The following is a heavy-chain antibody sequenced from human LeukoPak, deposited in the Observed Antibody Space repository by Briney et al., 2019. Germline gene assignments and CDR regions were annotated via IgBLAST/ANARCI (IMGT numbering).Heavy chain of an antibody. D-gene: IGHD6-25*01. V-gene: IGHV1-46*01. CDR2: INPSGGST. J-gene: IGHJ1*01. CDR1: GYTFTSYY. CDR3: ARILPGMAAAGTGGYFQN. Sequence: GASVKVSCKASGYTFTSYYMHWVRQAPGQGLEWMGIINPSGGSTSYAQKFQGRDTMTRDTSTSTVYMELSSLRSEDTAVYYCARILPGMAAAGTGGYFQNWGQGTLVTVSS.